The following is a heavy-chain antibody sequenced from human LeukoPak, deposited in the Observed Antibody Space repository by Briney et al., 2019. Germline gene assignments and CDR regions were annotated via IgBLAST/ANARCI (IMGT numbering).Heavy chain of an antibody. D-gene: IGHD3-10*01. CDR2: IYYSGST. CDR3: ARHMVRGVHAFDI. J-gene: IGHJ3*02. CDR1: GGSISSYY. V-gene: IGHV4-59*01. Sequence: SETLSLTCTVSGGSISSYYWSWIRQPPGKGPEWIGDIYYSGSTNYNPSLKSRVTISVDTSKNQFSLKLSSVTAADTAVYYCARHMVRGVHAFDIWGQGTMVTVSS.